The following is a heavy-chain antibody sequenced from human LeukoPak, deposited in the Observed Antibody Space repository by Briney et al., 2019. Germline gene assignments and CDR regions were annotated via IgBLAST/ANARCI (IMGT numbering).Heavy chain of an antibody. CDR1: GFTFSSYT. V-gene: IGHV3-48*04. Sequence: GGSLRLSCATSGFTFSSYTMNWVRQSPGKGLEWISYIDSSSNTIYYADSVKGRFTISRDNAKNSLYLQMNSLRVEDTAVYYCARNLAYGSGLDFDYWGQGTLVTVSS. D-gene: IGHD3-10*01. J-gene: IGHJ4*02. CDR3: ARNLAYGSGLDFDY. CDR2: IDSSSNTI.